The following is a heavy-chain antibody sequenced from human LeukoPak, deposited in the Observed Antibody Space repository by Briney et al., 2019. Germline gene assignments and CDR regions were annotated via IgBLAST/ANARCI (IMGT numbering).Heavy chain of an antibody. Sequence: SVKVSCKATGGTFSSYAISWVRQAPGQGLEWMGGIIPIFGTANYAQKFQGRVTITTDESTSTAYMELSSLRSEDTAVYYCAFNGAAGTPCDYWGQGTLVTVSS. J-gene: IGHJ4*02. V-gene: IGHV1-69*05. D-gene: IGHD6-13*01. CDR3: AFNGAAGTPCDY. CDR2: IIPIFGTA. CDR1: GGTFSSYA.